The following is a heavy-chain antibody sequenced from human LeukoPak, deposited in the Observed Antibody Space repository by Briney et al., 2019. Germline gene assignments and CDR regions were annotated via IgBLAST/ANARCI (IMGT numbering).Heavy chain of an antibody. J-gene: IGHJ4*02. CDR3: ARPMAGTLSYFDY. Sequence: SETLSLTCAVSGGSISSSNWWSWVRQPPGKGLEWIGEIYHSGSTNYNPSLKSRVTISVDTSKNQFSLKLSSVTAADTAVYYCARPMAGTLSYFDYWGQGTLVTVSS. CDR1: GGSISSSNW. CDR2: IYHSGST. V-gene: IGHV4-4*02. D-gene: IGHD6-19*01.